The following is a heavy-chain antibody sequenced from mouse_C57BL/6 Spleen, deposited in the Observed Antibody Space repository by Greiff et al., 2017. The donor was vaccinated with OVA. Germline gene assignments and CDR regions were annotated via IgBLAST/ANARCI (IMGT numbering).Heavy chain of an antibody. CDR2: IDPSVSYT. J-gene: IGHJ2*01. V-gene: IGHV1-50*01. Sequence: QVQLQQPGAELVKPGASVKLSCKASGYTFTSYWMQWVNQRPGQGLEWIGEIDPSVSYTNYNQKFKGKATLTVDTSSSPPYLQLSRLTSEDSADYYGARESGSSPDYWGQGTTLTVSS. CDR3: ARESGSSPDY. D-gene: IGHD1-1*01. CDR1: GYTFTSYW.